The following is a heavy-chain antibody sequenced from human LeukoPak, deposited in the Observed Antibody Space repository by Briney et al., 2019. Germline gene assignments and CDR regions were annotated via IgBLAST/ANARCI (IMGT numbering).Heavy chain of an antibody. J-gene: IGHJ4*02. CDR1: GGSISSGGYY. Sequence: PSETLSLTCTVSGGSISSGGYYWSWIRQHPGEGLEWIGEINHSGSTNYNPALKSRVTISVDTSKHQFSLKLSSVTVADTAVYYCARGSSGVIWFGELFFDYWGRGTLVTVSS. D-gene: IGHD3-10*01. CDR2: INHSGST. V-gene: IGHV4-31*03. CDR3: ARGSSGVIWFGELFFDY.